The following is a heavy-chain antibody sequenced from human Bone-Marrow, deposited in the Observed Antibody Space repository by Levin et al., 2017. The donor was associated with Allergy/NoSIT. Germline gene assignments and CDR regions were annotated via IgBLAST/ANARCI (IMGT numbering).Heavy chain of an antibody. CDR2: IWYDGSNK. Sequence: GGSLRLSCAASGFTFSSYGMHWVRQAPGKGLEWVAVIWYDGSNKYYADSVKGRFTISRDNSKNTLYLQMNSLRAEDTAVYYCARAAYCGGDCSTEKYYYYYYGMDVWGQGTTVTVSS. CDR1: GFTFSSYG. V-gene: IGHV3-33*01. D-gene: IGHD2-21*02. J-gene: IGHJ6*02. CDR3: ARAAYCGGDCSTEKYYYYYYGMDV.